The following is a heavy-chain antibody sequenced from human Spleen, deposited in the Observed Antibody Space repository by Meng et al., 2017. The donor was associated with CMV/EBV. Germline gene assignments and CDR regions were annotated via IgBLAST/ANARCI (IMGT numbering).Heavy chain of an antibody. CDR2: ISSSASYI. J-gene: IGHJ3*02. CDR1: GFIFSTYA. V-gene: IGHV3-21*01. CDR3: ACKGYSYGDDAFDI. Sequence: GVLKISCAASGFIFSTYAIHWVRQAPGKGLEWVSSISSSASYIYYADSVKGRFTISRDNAKNSLHLQMNSLRDEDTAVYYCACKGYSYGDDAFDIWGQGTMVTVSS. D-gene: IGHD5-18*01.